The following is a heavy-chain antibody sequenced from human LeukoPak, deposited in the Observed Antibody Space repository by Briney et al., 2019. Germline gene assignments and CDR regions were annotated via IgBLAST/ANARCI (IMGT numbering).Heavy chain of an antibody. D-gene: IGHD5-12*01. J-gene: IGHJ4*02. CDR2: IYYSGST. CDR1: GGSISSYY. V-gene: IGHV4-39*07. CDR3: ARVGGDNSGYVWAETHLPDFDY. Sequence: TTSETLSLTCTVSGGSISSYYWGWIRQPPGKGLEWIGSIYYSGSTYYNPSLKSRVTISVDTSKNQFSAADTAVYYCARVGGDNSGYVWAETHLPDFDYWGQGTLVTVSS.